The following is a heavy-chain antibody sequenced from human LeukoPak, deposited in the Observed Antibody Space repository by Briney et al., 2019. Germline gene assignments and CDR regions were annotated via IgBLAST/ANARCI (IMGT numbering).Heavy chain of an antibody. Sequence: ASVKVSCKAPGYTFTGYYMHWVRQAPGQGLEWMGRINPNSGGTNYAQKFQGRVTMTRDTSISTAYMELSRLRSDDTAVYYCARALPSFYGSGSYSKTLDYWGQGTLVTVSS. J-gene: IGHJ4*02. CDR3: ARALPSFYGSGSYSKTLDY. D-gene: IGHD3-10*01. CDR2: INPNSGGT. V-gene: IGHV1-2*06. CDR1: GYTFTGYY.